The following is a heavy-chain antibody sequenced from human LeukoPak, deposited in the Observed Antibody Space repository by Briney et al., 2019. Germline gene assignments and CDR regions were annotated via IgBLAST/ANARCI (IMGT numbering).Heavy chain of an antibody. V-gene: IGHV3-53*01. CDR2: IYSGGST. D-gene: IGHD2-2*01. Sequence: PGGSLRLSCAASGFTVSSNYMSWVRQAPGKGLEWVSVIYSGGSTYYADSVKGRFTISRDNAKNSLYLQMNSLRAEDTAVYDCARDQLLYYYYYGMDVWGQGTTVTVSS. CDR3: ARDQLLYYYYYGMDV. J-gene: IGHJ6*02. CDR1: GFTVSSNY.